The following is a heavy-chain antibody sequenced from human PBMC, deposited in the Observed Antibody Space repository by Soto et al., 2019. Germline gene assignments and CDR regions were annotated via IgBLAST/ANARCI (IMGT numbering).Heavy chain of an antibody. Sequence: ELQLLESGGGLVQPGGSLRLSCAASGFIFSSYAMSWVRQAPGKGLEWVSDISGSGGSTYYEDSVKGRFTISRDNSKNTLYLQMNSLRAEDTAVYYCAKVNISTSCCNLFDPWGQGTLVTVSS. CDR3: AKVNISTSCCNLFDP. D-gene: IGHD2-2*01. J-gene: IGHJ5*02. CDR2: ISGSGGST. V-gene: IGHV3-23*01. CDR1: GFIFSSYA.